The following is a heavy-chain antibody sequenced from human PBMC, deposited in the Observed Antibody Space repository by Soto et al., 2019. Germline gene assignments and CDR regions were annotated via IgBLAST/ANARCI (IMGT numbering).Heavy chain of an antibody. J-gene: IGHJ4*02. D-gene: IGHD3-3*01. CDR1: GFTVSSNY. Sequence: GGSLRLSCAASGFTVSSNYMSWVRQAPGKGLEWVSVIYSGGSTYYADSVKGRFTISRDNSKNTLYLQMNSLRAEDTAVHYCAKSSDFWSGYYESYFDYWGQGTLVTVSS. CDR3: AKSSDFWSGYYESYFDY. CDR2: IYSGGST. V-gene: IGHV3-53*01.